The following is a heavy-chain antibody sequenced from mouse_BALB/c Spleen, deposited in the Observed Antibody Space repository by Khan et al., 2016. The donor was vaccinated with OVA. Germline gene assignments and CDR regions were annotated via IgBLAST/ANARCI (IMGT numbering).Heavy chain of an antibody. V-gene: IGHV5-6*01. D-gene: IGHD1-1*01. Sequence: EVELVESGGDLVEPGGSLKLSCGASGFTFSTYGMSWVRQTPDKRLEWVATISTGGHYTYYPDSVRGRFTISRDNAKNTLYLQMTSLKSEDKAMFYCARLAYYYDSEGFAYWGQGTLVTVSA. CDR1: GFTFSTYG. CDR3: ARLAYYYDSEGFAY. CDR2: ISTGGHYT. J-gene: IGHJ3*01.